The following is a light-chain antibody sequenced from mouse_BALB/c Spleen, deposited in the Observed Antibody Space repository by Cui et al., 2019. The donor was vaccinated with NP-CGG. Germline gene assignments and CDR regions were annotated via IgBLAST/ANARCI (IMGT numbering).Light chain of an antibody. V-gene: IGLV1*01. Sequence: QAVVTQEYALTTSPGETVTLTCRSSIGAVITNKYANLVQEKPDHLFTGLMVGTNNQAPGIPASFSGSLIGDKAALTIPGARTEVEEIYFCRLWYGNLWVFGGGTKLTVL. CDR2: GTN. J-gene: IGLJ1*01. CDR3: RLWYGNLWV. CDR1: IGAVITNKY.